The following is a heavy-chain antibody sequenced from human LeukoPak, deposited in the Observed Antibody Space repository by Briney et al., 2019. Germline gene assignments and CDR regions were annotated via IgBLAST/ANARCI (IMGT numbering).Heavy chain of an antibody. CDR2: IYYSGST. CDR1: GGSISSSSYY. D-gene: IGHD6-19*01. Sequence: SETLSLTCTVSGGSISSSSYYRGWIRQPPGKGLEWIGSIYYSGSTYYNPSLKSRVTISVDTSKNQFSLKLSSVTAADTAVYYCARDPPYSSGWPDAFDIWGQGTMVTVSS. J-gene: IGHJ3*02. CDR3: ARDPPYSSGWPDAFDI. V-gene: IGHV4-39*07.